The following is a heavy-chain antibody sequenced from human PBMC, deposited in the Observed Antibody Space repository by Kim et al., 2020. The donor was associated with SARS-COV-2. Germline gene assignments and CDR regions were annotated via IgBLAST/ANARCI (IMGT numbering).Heavy chain of an antibody. Sequence: AQNFRGRVPMTRDTATSTVYMELSSLRSEDTAVYYCARDRSTRWLPLDYWGQGTLVTVSS. V-gene: IGHV1-46*01. CDR3: ARDRSTRWLPLDY. J-gene: IGHJ4*02. D-gene: IGHD2-2*01.